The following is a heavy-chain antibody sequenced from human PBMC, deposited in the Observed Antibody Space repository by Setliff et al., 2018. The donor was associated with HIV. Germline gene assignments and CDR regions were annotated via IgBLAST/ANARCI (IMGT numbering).Heavy chain of an antibody. CDR3: ARGWVRGPIISPGTYFSYGLDV. Sequence: SETLSLTCTVSGYSISSGYFWTWIRQSPGKGLEWVGQVNRDGGAHYNPSLRSRVTISVDTSKNQFSLKLTSMTAADTAVYYCARGWVRGPIISPGTYFSYGLDVWGQGTPVTVSS. CDR2: VNRDGGA. V-gene: IGHV4-38-2*02. J-gene: IGHJ6*02. D-gene: IGHD3-10*01. CDR1: GYSISSGYF.